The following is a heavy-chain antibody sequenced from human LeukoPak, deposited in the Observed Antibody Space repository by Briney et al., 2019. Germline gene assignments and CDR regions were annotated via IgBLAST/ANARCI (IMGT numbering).Heavy chain of an antibody. D-gene: IGHD4-17*01. CDR1: GFIFSGYW. Sequence: PGGSLRLSCAASGFIFSGYWMTWVRQAPGKGLEWVANINQDGSEKYYVDSVKGRFTISRDNAKNSVYLQMNSLRAEDTAVYFCARRGATVTDDWGQGTLVTVSS. CDR2: INQDGSEK. J-gene: IGHJ4*02. V-gene: IGHV3-7*01. CDR3: ARRGATVTDD.